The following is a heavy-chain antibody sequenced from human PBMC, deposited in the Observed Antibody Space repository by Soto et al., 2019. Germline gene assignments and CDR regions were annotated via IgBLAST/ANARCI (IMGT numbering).Heavy chain of an antibody. CDR3: ARDHNEQGDYVSNY. CDR2: LWSDGINE. D-gene: IGHD3-10*02. CDR1: GFSFSTSA. Sequence: QGQLVESGGGVAQPGRSLRLSCAASGFSFSTSAMHWFRQAAGKGPEWVAVLWSDGINEYYADSVKGRFIVSRDNSKNALNLQMSSLRAEDTAMYYCARDHNEQGDYVSNYCSQGTLVTASP. J-gene: IGHJ4*02. V-gene: IGHV3-33*01.